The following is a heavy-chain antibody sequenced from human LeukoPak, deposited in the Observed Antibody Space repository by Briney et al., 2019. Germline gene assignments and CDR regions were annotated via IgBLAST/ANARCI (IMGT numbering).Heavy chain of an antibody. CDR3: ARGTDYYDSSGQI. CDR1: GGTFSSYA. Sequence: GASVKVSCKASGGTFSSYAISWVRQAPGQGLEWMGRIIPIFGTANYAQKFQGRVTITTDESTSTAYMELSSLRSEDTAVYYCARGTDYYDSSGQIWGQGTLVTVSS. CDR2: IIPIFGTA. J-gene: IGHJ4*02. V-gene: IGHV1-69*05. D-gene: IGHD3-22*01.